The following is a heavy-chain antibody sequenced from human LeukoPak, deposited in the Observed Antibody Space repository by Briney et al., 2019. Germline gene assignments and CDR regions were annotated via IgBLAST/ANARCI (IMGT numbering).Heavy chain of an antibody. J-gene: IGHJ4*02. Sequence: SETLSLTCIVSADSISSSIYYWGWIRQPPGKGLEWIGNIFYTGSTHYNPSLRSRVTISVDTSRNQFSLRLTSVTAADTALYYCARGAAFINTSTSLYYFDYWGQGTLVTVSS. V-gene: IGHV4-39*01. CDR1: ADSISSSIYY. D-gene: IGHD2-2*01. CDR2: IFYTGST. CDR3: ARGAAFINTSTSLYYFDY.